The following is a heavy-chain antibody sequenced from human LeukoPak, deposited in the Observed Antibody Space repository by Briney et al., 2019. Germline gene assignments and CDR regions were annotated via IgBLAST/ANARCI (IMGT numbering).Heavy chain of an antibody. Sequence: GGSLRLSCAASGFTFSSYAMSWVRQAPGKGLEWVSAISGRGGRTYYADSVKGRFTISRDKSKNTLYLQMNSLRAEDTAVYYCAKSVTYYYDDIATWGQGTLVTVSS. CDR2: ISGRGGRT. CDR1: GFTFSSYA. V-gene: IGHV3-23*01. D-gene: IGHD3-22*01. CDR3: AKSVTYYYDDIAT. J-gene: IGHJ5*02.